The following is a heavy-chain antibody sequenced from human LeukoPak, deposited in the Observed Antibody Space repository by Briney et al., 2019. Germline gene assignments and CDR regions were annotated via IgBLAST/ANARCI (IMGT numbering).Heavy chain of an antibody. CDR3: TTDLYYDSSGYSY. CDR1: GFTFSNAW. J-gene: IGHJ4*02. CDR2: IKSKTDGGTT. V-gene: IGHV3-15*01. D-gene: IGHD3-22*01. Sequence: GGSLRLSCAASGFTFSNAWMSWVRQAPGKGLEWVGRIKSKTDGGTTDYAAPVKGRFTISRDDSKNTLYPQMNSLKTEDTAVYYCTTDLYYDSSGYSYWGQGTLVTVSS.